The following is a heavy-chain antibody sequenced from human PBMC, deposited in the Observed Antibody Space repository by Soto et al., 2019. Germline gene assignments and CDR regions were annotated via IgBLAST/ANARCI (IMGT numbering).Heavy chain of an antibody. CDR2: IIPGYGKS. CDR1: GGTFSGYA. D-gene: IGHD2-2*01. CDR3: ARGRCMNTSCYYYYGRDV. Sequence: SVKVSCKASGGTFSGYAIGWVRQAPGQRLEWMGGIIPGYGKSTYSQKFQGRVTITADKSTTTGYMEVSSLTSEDTAVYFCARGRCMNTSCYYYYGRDVWSRGPRVTVSS. V-gene: IGHV1-69*06. J-gene: IGHJ6*02.